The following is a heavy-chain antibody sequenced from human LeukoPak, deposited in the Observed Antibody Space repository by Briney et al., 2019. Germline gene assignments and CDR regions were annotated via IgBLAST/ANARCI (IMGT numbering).Heavy chain of an antibody. CDR3: ARGQRAHVEWSSYMDV. V-gene: IGHV3-30*04. D-gene: IGHD3-3*01. J-gene: IGHJ6*03. CDR1: GFIFSNYA. Sequence: GGSLRLSCAASGFIFSNYAMHWVRQAPGKGLEWVAVISYDGRNKYFADSVKGRFTLSRDNSKNTLFLQMNNLRAEDTAVYYCARGQRAHVEWSSYMDVWGKGTTVTVSS. CDR2: ISYDGRNK.